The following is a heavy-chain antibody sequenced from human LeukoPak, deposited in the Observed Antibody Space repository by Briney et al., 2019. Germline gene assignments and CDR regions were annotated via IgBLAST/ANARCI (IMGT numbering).Heavy chain of an antibody. J-gene: IGHJ4*02. Sequence: GGSLRLSCAASGFTFSSYAMYWVRQAPGKGLEWVSGIFGSGGSTHYADSVKGRFTISRDNSKNTVYLQMNSLRAGDTAVYYCAKTTTGYSSGRFPGWPVDYWGQGTLVTVSS. CDR3: AKTTTGYSSGRFPGWPVDY. CDR2: IFGSGGST. CDR1: GFTFSSYA. D-gene: IGHD6-19*01. V-gene: IGHV3-23*01.